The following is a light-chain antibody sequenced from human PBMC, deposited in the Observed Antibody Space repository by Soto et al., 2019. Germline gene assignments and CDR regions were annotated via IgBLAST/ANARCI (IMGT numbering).Light chain of an antibody. CDR3: QHYDTYRAT. Sequence: IQMTKSPSTLSSSVGYRFTITCRATQTINTRFEWYPQKXGKALKLLIYDASSLESGVPSRFSGSGSGTEFTLTISGLQPDDFETYYCQHYDTYRATFGLGTKVDIK. V-gene: IGKV1-5*01. J-gene: IGKJ1*01. CDR1: QTINTR. CDR2: DAS.